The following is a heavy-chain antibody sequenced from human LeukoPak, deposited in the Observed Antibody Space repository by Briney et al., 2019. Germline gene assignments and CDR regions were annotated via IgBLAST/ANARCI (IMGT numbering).Heavy chain of an antibody. CDR2: IYNSGST. J-gene: IGHJ4*02. D-gene: IGHD1-26*01. CDR3: AASSPWEPLDC. Sequence: SETLSLTCTVSGGSISSYYLSWIRQPPRKGLEWIGYIYNSGSTNYNPSLKSRVTISVDTSKNQFSLKLRSVTAADTAVYYCAASSPWEPLDCWGQGTLVTVSS. V-gene: IGHV4-59*08. CDR1: GGSISSYY.